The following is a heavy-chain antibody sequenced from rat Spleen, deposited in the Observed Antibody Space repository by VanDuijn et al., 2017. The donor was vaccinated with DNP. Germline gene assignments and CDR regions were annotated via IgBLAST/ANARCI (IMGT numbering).Heavy chain of an antibody. J-gene: IGHJ2*01. CDR3: AREREPSDNPYYFDY. D-gene: IGHD3-4*01. CDR2: IWNTGGT. CDR1: GFSLTSYN. Sequence: QVQLKESGPGLVQPSQTLSLTCTVSGFSLTSYNVHWVRQPPGKGLEWMGVIWNTGGTRYNSALKSRLTISKDTSKSQVFLKMNSLQTEVTATYYCAREREPSDNPYYFDYWGQGVMVTVSS. V-gene: IGHV2-41*01.